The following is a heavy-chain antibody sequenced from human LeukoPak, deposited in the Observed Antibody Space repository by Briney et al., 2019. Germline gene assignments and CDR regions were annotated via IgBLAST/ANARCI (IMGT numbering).Heavy chain of an antibody. D-gene: IGHD4/OR15-4a*01. V-gene: IGHV3-9*01. Sequence: GGSLRLSCAASGFTFEDYAMHWVRQAPGKGLEWVSGISWNSRTIGYADSVKGRFTVSRDNAKNSLYLQMNSLRAEDTAFYYCAKDMDYDWGQGTLVTVSS. CDR3: AKDMDYD. CDR2: ISWNSRTI. CDR1: GFTFEDYA. J-gene: IGHJ4*02.